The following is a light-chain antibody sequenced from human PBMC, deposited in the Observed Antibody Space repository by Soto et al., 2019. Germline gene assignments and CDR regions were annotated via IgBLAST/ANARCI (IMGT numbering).Light chain of an antibody. Sequence: DVVMTQSPDSLAVSLGERATINCKSSQSVLYSSTNKNSLAWYQQKPGQPPKLLIYWASTRESGVPDRFVGSGSGTDFTLAISSLQAEDVAVYSCQQYYSPPETFGQGTKVEV. J-gene: IGKJ1*01. CDR1: QSVLYSSTNKNS. CDR3: QQYYSPPET. CDR2: WAS. V-gene: IGKV4-1*01.